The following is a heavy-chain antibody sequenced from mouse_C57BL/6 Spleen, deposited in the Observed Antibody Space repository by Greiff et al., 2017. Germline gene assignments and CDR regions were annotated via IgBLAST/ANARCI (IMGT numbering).Heavy chain of an antibody. D-gene: IGHD2-2*01. J-gene: IGHJ2*01. CDR3: ARGGVSGYDEGFDY. V-gene: IGHV1-54*01. CDR2: INPGGGGT. CDR1: GFAFTNYL. Sequence: VQLQQSGAELVRPGTSVKVSCKASGFAFTNYLIAWVKQRPGQGLEWIGLINPGGGGTFYHEKFKGKATLTADKSSSTAYMQLSSLTSEDSAVYFCARGGVSGYDEGFDYWGQGTPLTVSS.